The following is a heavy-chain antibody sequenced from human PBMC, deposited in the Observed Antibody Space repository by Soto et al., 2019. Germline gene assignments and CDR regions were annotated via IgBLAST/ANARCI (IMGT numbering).Heavy chain of an antibody. D-gene: IGHD2-2*01. CDR3: AREDIVLVPAAVVVTPPEYYFDY. CDR1: GGSISSINW. CDR2: IYHSGST. Sequence: TSETLSLTCAVSGGSISSINWWSWVRQPPGKELEWIGEIYHSGSTNYNPSLKSRVTISVDKSKNQFSLKLSSVTAADTAVYYCAREDIVLVPAAVVVTPPEYYFDYWGQGTLVTVSS. V-gene: IGHV4-4*02. J-gene: IGHJ4*02.